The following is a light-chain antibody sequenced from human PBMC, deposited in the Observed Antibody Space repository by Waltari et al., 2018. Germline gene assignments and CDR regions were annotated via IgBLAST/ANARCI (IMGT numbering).Light chain of an antibody. J-gene: IGLJ3*02. CDR3: NSRDSSDNRWV. V-gene: IGLV3-19*01. CDR2: GKN. Sequence: SSELTQDPAVSVALGQTVRITCQGDSLRSYYASWYQQKPGQAPVLVIYGKNNRPSGIPDRFSGSSSGNTASLTITGAQAEDEADYYCNSRDSSDNRWVFGGGTKVTVL. CDR1: SLRSYY.